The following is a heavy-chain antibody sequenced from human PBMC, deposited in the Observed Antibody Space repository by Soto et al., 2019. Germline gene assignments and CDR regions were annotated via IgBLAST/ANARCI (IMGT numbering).Heavy chain of an antibody. CDR1: GGSISSSSYY. CDR3: ARTLPNRQLLDP. CDR2: IYYSGST. D-gene: IGHD1-1*01. V-gene: IGHV4-39*07. Sequence: SETLSLTCTVSGGSISSSSYYWGWIRQPPGKGLEWIGSIYYSGSTYYNPSLKSRVTISIDTSKNQFSLRLASVTAADTAVYYCARTLPNRQLLDPWSQGTLVTVSS. J-gene: IGHJ5*02.